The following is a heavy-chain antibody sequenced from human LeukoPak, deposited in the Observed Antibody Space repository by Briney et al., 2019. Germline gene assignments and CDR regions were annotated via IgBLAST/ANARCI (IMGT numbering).Heavy chain of an antibody. D-gene: IGHD6-13*01. CDR1: GFTVSSNY. CDR3: ASPTLSSSGEDY. Sequence: GGSLRLSCAASGFTVSSNYMTWVRQAPGKGLEWVSVIYSNNSTFYADSVKGRFTISRDNSKNTLYLQMNSLRAEDTAVYYCASPTLSSSGEDYWGQGTLVTVSS. V-gene: IGHV3-66*03. J-gene: IGHJ4*02. CDR2: IYSNNST.